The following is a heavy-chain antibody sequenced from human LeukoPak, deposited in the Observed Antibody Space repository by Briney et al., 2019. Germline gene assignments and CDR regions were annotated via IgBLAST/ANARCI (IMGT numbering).Heavy chain of an antibody. J-gene: IGHJ3*02. CDR3: AKGGFHDFWTGTSDALDI. Sequence: GGALRLSCAASGFTFSSYGMHWDRQAPGKGPEGVAVIWYDGNNKYYANSVKGRFIISRDNYKSTLYLQMNSLRAEDTALYYCAKGGFHDFWTGTSDALDIWGQGTMVTV. CDR2: IWYDGNNK. CDR1: GFTFSSYG. D-gene: IGHD3-3*01. V-gene: IGHV3-33*06.